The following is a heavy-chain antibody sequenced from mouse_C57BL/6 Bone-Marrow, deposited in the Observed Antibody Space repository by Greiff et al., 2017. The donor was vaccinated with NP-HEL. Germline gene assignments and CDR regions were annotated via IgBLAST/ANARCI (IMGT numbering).Heavy chain of an antibody. J-gene: IGHJ4*01. CDR2: LTPNNGGT. V-gene: IGHV1-22*01. CDR3: ARGPYYCSSFYAMDY. Sequence: EVQLQQSGPELVKPGASVKMSCTASGYTFPAYNMHWVKQRHGTRLEWIGYLTPNNGGTSYTQKFKGKATLTVNKSSSPAYMELRSLTSEDSAVYYFARGPYYCSSFYAMDYWGQGTSVTVSS. CDR1: GYTFPAYN. D-gene: IGHD1-1*01.